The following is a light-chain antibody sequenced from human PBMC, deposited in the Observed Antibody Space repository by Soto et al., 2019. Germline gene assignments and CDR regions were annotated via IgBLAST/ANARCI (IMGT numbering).Light chain of an antibody. V-gene: IGKV3-20*01. CDR1: QSVSSSY. J-gene: IGKJ2*01. CDR2: GAS. Sequence: EIVLTQSPGTLSLSPGERATLSCRASQSVSSSYLAWYQQKPGLAPRLLIYGASSRATGIPDRFSGSGSGTDFTLTINRLEPEDFAVYYCQQYGSSRYTLGQGTKLEIK. CDR3: QQYGSSRYT.